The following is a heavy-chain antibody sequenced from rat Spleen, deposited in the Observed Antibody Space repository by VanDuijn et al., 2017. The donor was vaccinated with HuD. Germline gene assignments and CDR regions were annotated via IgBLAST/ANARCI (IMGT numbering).Heavy chain of an antibody. CDR3: ARRHYGYTDYFDY. J-gene: IGHJ2*01. CDR1: GFTFNDHY. CDR2: INYDGSRT. D-gene: IGHD1-9*01. Sequence: EVQLVESGGGLVQPGRSMRLSCAASGFTFNDHYMAWVRQAPTKGLEWVATINYDGSRTYYRDSVKGRFTISRDNAESTLYLQMDSLRSEDTATYYCARRHYGYTDYFDYWGQGVMVTVSS. V-gene: IGHV5-7*01.